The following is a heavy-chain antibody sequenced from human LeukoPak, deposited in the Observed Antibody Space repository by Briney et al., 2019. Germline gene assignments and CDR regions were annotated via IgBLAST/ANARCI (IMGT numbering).Heavy chain of an antibody. V-gene: IGHV3-53*01. CDR3: ARDLTGTTRDY. CDR2: IYSGGST. CDR1: GFTVSSNY. D-gene: IGHD1-7*01. J-gene: IGHJ4*02. Sequence: GGSPRLSCAASGFTVSSNYMSWVRQAPGKGVEWGSDIYSGGSTSYAVSVKGRFTISRDSSKNTLYLQMNSLRAEDTAVYYCARDLTGTTRDYWGQGTLVTVSS.